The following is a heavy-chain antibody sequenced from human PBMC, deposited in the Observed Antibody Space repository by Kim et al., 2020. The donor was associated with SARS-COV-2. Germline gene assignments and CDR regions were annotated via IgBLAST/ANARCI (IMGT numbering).Heavy chain of an antibody. D-gene: IGHD4-17*01. J-gene: IGHJ2*01. CDR3: AKSIRGVTRGYFDL. CDR2: INTNTGNP. Sequence: ASVKVSCKASGYTLTSYPMNWVRQAPGQGLEWVGWINTNTGNPTYAQDFTGRFVFSLDTSVSTAYLQINSLKAEDTAVYYCAKSIRGVTRGYFDLWGRGTQVAVSA. V-gene: IGHV7-4-1*02. CDR1: GYTLTSYP.